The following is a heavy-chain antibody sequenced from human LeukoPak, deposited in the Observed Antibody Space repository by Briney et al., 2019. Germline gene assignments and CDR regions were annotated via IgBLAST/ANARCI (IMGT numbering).Heavy chain of an antibody. V-gene: IGHV4-39*07. J-gene: IGHJ5*02. CDR3: ARDGGYNWKYWFDP. CDR2: IYYSGST. D-gene: IGHD1-20*01. Sequence: SETLSLTCTVSGGSISSSSYYWGWIRQPPGKGLEWIGSIYYSGSTYYNPSLKSRVTISVDTSKNQFSLKLSSVTAADTAVYYCARDGGYNWKYWFDPWGQGTLVTVSS. CDR1: GGSISSSSYY.